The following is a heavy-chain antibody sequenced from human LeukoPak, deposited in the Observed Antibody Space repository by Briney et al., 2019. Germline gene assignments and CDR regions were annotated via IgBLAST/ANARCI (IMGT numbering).Heavy chain of an antibody. V-gene: IGHV4-34*01. CDR1: GGSFSGYY. D-gene: IGHD6-13*01. CDR3: ARVRESSSWYLNWFDP. Sequence: SETLSLTCAVYGGSFSGYYWSWIRQPPGKGLEWIGEINHSGSTYYNPSLKSRVTISVDTSKNQFSLKLSSVTAADTAVYYCARVRESSSWYLNWFDPWGQGTLVTVSS. CDR2: INHSGST. J-gene: IGHJ5*02.